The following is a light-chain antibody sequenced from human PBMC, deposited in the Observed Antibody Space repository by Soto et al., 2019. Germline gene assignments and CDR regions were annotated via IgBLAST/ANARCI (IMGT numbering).Light chain of an antibody. V-gene: IGLV1-44*01. CDR1: TSNIGSNA. J-gene: IGLJ1*01. CDR3: AAWDDSLNGCV. Sequence: QSVLTQPPSASGTPGQRVTFSCSGSTSNIGSNAVNWYQQLPGTAPKLLIYTNSQRPSGVPDRFSGSKSGTSASLAISGLQSEDEADYYCAAWDDSLNGCVFGTGTKLTVL. CDR2: TNS.